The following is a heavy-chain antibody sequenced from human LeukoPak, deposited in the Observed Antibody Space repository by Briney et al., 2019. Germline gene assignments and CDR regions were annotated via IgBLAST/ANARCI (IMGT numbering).Heavy chain of an antibody. CDR3: ARSDYVWGSYRSDAFDI. Sequence: SETLSLTCTVSGGSISSYYWSWIRQPPGKGLEWIGYIYYSGSTNYNPSLKGRVTISVDTSKNQFSLKLSSVTAADTAVYYCARSDYVWGSYRSDAFDIWGQGTMVTVPS. CDR1: GGSISSYY. D-gene: IGHD3-16*02. CDR2: IYYSGST. V-gene: IGHV4-59*01. J-gene: IGHJ3*02.